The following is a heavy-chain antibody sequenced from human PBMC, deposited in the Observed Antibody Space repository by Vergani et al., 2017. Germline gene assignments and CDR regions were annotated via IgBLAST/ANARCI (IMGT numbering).Heavy chain of an antibody. CDR3: ARSNTGGYSQFTYYMDV. CDR2: IIPILGIA. J-gene: IGHJ6*03. D-gene: IGHD4-23*01. CDR1: GGTFSSYT. Sequence: QVQLVQSGAEVKKPGSSVKVSCKASGGTFSSYTISWVRQAPGQGLEWMGRIIPILGIANYAQKFQGRVTITADKSTSTAYMELSSLRSEDTAVYYCARSNTGGYSQFTYYMDVWGQGTTVTVSS. V-gene: IGHV1-69*02.